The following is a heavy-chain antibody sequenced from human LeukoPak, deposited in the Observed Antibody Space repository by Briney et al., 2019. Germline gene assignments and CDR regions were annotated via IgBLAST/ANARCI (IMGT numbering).Heavy chain of an antibody. CDR2: IYYSGST. CDR1: GGSISPYY. CDR3: ARGRRRLDY. Sequence: SETLSLTYTVSGGSISPYYWSWIRQPPGKGLEWIGYIYYSGSTNYNPSLKSRVTMSVDTSKNQFSLKVRSVTAADTAFYYCARGRRRLDYWGQGILVTVSS. D-gene: IGHD1-1*01. V-gene: IGHV4-59*01. J-gene: IGHJ4*02.